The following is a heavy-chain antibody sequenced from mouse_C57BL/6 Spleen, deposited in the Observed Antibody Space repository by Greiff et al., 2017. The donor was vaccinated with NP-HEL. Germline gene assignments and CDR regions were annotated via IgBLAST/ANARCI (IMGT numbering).Heavy chain of an antibody. CDR3: ARDDYDGAMDY. V-gene: IGHV1-52*01. CDR2: IDPSDSET. Sequence: VKLQQPGAELVRPGSSVKLSCKASGYTFTSYWMHWVKQRPIQGLEWIGNIDPSDSETHYNQKFKDKATLTVDKSSSTAYMQLSSLTSEDSAVYYCARDDYDGAMDYWGQGTSVTVSS. D-gene: IGHD2-4*01. J-gene: IGHJ4*01. CDR1: GYTFTSYW.